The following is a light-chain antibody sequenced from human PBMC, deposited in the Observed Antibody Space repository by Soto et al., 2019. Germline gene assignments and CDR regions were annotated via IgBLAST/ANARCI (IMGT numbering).Light chain of an antibody. J-gene: IGLJ2*01. CDR2: EVS. Sequence: QSALTQPPSASGSPGQSVTISCTGTSSDVGGYSYVSWYQPHPGKAPKLMIYEVSKRPAGVPDRFSGPKSGNTASLTVSGLQAEDEADYYCSSYAGSNNLVFGGGTKLTVL. CDR3: SSYAGSNNLV. V-gene: IGLV2-8*01. CDR1: SSDVGGYSY.